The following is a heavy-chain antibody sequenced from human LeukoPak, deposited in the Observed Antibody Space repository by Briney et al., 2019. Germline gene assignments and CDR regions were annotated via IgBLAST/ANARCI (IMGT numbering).Heavy chain of an antibody. D-gene: IGHD1-26*01. J-gene: IGHJ6*02. Sequence: GGSLRLSCAASGFTFSSYSMNWVRQAPGKGLEWVSSISSSSSYIYYADSVKGRFTISRDNAKNSLYLQMNSLRAEDTAVYYCATYVKWAAGDVWGQGTTVSVSS. CDR2: ISSSSSYI. CDR3: ATYVKWAAGDV. CDR1: GFTFSSYS. V-gene: IGHV3-21*01.